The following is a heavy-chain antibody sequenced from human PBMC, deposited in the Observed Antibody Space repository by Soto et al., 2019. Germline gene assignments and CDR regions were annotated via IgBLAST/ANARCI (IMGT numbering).Heavy chain of an antibody. CDR3: ATATVAARHASYYYYYYVMDV. D-gene: IGHD6-6*01. J-gene: IGHJ6*02. CDR2: INAGNGNT. V-gene: IGHV1-3*01. Sequence: ASVKVSCKASGYTFTSYAMHWVRQAPGQRLEWMGWINAGNGNTKYSQKFQGRVTITRDTAASTAYMELSSLRSEDTAVYYCATATVAARHASYYYYYYVMDVWGQGTTVTVSS. CDR1: GYTFTSYA.